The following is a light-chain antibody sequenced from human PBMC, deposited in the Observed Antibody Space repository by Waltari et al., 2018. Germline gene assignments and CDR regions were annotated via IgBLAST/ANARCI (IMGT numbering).Light chain of an antibody. J-gene: IGKJ1*01. CDR2: DAS. Sequence: EIVLTQPPATLSLSPGERATLSCRASHRVSSYLAWYQQKPAQAPRLLIYDASNMATGIPARFSGSRSVTDFTLTISSLEPEDFAVYYCQQRSNWPPWTFGQGTKVEIK. V-gene: IGKV3-11*01. CDR1: HRVSSY. CDR3: QQRSNWPPWT.